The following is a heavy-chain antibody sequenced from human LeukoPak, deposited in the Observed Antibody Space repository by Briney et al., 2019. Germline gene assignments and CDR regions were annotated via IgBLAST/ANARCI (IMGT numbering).Heavy chain of an antibody. CDR2: IIPIFGTA. CDR3: ARGLSGDWYYYYYYMDV. J-gene: IGHJ6*03. D-gene: IGHD3-10*01. CDR1: GGTFSSYA. V-gene: IGHV1-69*13. Sequence: SVKVSCKASGGTFSSYAISWVRQAPGQGLEWMGGIIPIFGTANYAQKFQGRVTITADESTSTAYMELSSLRSEDTAVYYCARGLSGDWYYYYYYMDVWGKGTTVTVSS.